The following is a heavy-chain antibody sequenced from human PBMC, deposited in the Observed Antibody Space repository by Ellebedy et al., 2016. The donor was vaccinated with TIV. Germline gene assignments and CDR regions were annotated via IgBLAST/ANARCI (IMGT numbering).Heavy chain of an antibody. D-gene: IGHD1-14*01. CDR3: AKYRDNWFDP. V-gene: IGHV4-4*02. CDR2: IYHSGST. CDR1: GGSISSSNW. Sequence: SETLSLXXAVSGGSISSSNWWSWVRQPPGKGLEWIGEIYHSGSTNYNPSLKSRVTISVDKSKNQFSLKLSSVTAADTAVYYCAKYRDNWFDPWGQGTLVTVAS. J-gene: IGHJ5*02.